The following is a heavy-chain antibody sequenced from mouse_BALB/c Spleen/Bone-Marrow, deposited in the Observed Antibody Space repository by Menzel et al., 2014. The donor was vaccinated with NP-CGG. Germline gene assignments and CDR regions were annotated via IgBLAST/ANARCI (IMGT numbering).Heavy chain of an antibody. CDR1: GFSLTDCG. CDR2: IWGGGST. Sequence: VQLVESGPGLVAPSQSLSITCTVSGFSLTDCGVSWIRQPPGKGLEWLGVIWGGGSTYYNSALKSRLSISKDNSKSQVFLKKNSLRTDDTAMYSCAKHTTVVPPPLDYWGQGASVTVSS. V-gene: IGHV2-6-5*01. D-gene: IGHD1-1*01. J-gene: IGHJ4*01. CDR3: AKHTTVVPPPLDY.